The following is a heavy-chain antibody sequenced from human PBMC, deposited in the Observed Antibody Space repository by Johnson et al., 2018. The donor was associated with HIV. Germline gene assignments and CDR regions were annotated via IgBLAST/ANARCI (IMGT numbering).Heavy chain of an antibody. J-gene: IGHJ3*02. CDR3: ARYIAAAGFSDAFDI. D-gene: IGHD6-13*01. V-gene: IGHV3-30*02. CDR1: GFTLSSYG. Sequence: QVQLVESGGGVVQPGGSLRLSCAASGFTLSSYGMHWVRQAPGKGLEWVAFIRYDGNNKYYADSVRGRFTISRDNSKNTLYLQMNSLRVEDTAVYYCARYIAAAGFSDAFDIWGQGTMVTVSS. CDR2: IRYDGNNK.